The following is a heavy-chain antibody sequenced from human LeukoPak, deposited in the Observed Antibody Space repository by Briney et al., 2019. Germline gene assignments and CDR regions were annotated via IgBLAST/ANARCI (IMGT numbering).Heavy chain of an antibody. D-gene: IGHD6-19*01. J-gene: IGHJ5*02. CDR2: INAANGNT. Sequence: ASVKVSCKTSGFTFTTYTMHWVRQAPGQRLEWMGWINAANGNTQYSQKFQGRVTITRDTSASTAYMELSSLRSEDTVVYYCARGAPIRVAVAATFDPWGQGTLVTVPS. CDR3: ARGAPIRVAVAATFDP. CDR1: GFTFTTYT. V-gene: IGHV1-3*01.